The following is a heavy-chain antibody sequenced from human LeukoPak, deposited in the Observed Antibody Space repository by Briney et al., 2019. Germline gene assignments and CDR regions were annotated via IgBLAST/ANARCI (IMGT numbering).Heavy chain of an antibody. V-gene: IGHV4-34*09. CDR2: IYYSGST. CDR3: ARDAHYWGRPTHDAFDI. Sequence: PSETLSLTCAVYGGSFSGYYWSWIRQPPGKGLEWIGYIYYSGSTYYNPSLKSRVTISVDTSKNQFSLKLSSVTAADTAVYYCARDAHYWGRPTHDAFDIWGQGTMVTVSS. D-gene: IGHD7-27*01. CDR1: GGSFSGYY. J-gene: IGHJ3*02.